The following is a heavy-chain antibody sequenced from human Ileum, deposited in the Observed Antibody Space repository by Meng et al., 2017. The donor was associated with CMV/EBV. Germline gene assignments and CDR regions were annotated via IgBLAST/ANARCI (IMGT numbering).Heavy chain of an antibody. Sequence: QVQLAQSGTELKKPGASVKVSCKASGYTFTDYYMHWVRQAPGQGLEWMGWIKPHSGDTKYEKKFQGRVTMTSDTSISTVYMELTRLTPDDTAIYYCAREIIMAARAFGYWGQGTLVTVSS. CDR2: IKPHSGDT. CDR1: GYTFTDYY. V-gene: IGHV1-2*02. D-gene: IGHD5-12*01. J-gene: IGHJ4*02. CDR3: AREIIMAARAFGY.